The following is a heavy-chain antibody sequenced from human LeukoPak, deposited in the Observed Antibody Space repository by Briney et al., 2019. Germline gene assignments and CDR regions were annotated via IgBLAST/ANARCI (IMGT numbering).Heavy chain of an antibody. CDR3: ASGMTEFDY. J-gene: IGHJ4*02. V-gene: IGHV3-7*01. CDR2: IKEDGAEK. CDR1: GFRFSDYW. Sequence: GGSLRLSCAASGFRFSDYWMSWVRQAPGKGLEWVANIKEDGAEKYYVESVKGRFTIFRDNAKHSLHLQMNSQRVEDTAVYYCASGMTEFDYWGQGTLVTVSS.